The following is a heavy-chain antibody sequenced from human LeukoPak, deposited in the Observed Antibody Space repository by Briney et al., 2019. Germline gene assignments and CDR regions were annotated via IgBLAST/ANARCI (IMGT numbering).Heavy chain of an antibody. CDR2: INTDGSST. D-gene: IGHD5-12*01. CDR1: GFTFSSYA. CDR3: ARGALRGYSGYPEFDY. V-gene: IGHV3-74*01. Sequence: PGGSLRLSCAASGFTFSSYAMSWDRQAPGKGLVWVSRINTDGSSTSYADSVKGRFTISRDNAKNTLYLQMNSLRAEDTAVYYCARGALRGYSGYPEFDYWGQGTLVTVSS. J-gene: IGHJ4*02.